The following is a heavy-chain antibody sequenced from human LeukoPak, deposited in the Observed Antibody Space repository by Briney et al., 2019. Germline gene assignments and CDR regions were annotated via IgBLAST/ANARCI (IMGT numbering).Heavy chain of an antibody. D-gene: IGHD5-18*01. V-gene: IGHV3-7*01. CDR2: IKQDGSEK. CDR1: GFTFSSYW. J-gene: IGHJ4*02. Sequence: GGSLRLSCAASGFTFSSYWMSWVRQAPGKGLEWVANIKQDGSEKYYVDSVKGRFTISRDNAKNSLYLQMNSLRAEDTAVYYCARNIRGYSYGTPLFDYWGQGTLVTVSS. CDR3: ARNIRGYSYGTPLFDY.